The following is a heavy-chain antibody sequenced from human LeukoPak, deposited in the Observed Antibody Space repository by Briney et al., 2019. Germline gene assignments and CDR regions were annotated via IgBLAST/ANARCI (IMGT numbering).Heavy chain of an antibody. CDR1: GYTFTGYY. D-gene: IGHD6-6*01. V-gene: IGHV1-2*02. CDR3: ARDPSYSSSFGAIDY. Sequence: ASVKVSCKASGYTFTGYYMHWVRQAPGQGLEWMGWISPNSGGTNYAQKFQGRVTMTRDTSISTAYMELSRLRSDDTAVYYCARDPSYSSSFGAIDYWGQGTLVTVSS. J-gene: IGHJ4*02. CDR2: ISPNSGGT.